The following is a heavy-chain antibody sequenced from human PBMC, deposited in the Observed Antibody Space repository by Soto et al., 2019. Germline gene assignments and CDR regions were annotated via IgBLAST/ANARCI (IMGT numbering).Heavy chain of an antibody. V-gene: IGHV4-31*03. CDR3: ARVSGDFYREVFDY. CDR2: IYYSGST. CDR1: VASISSGGYY. D-gene: IGHD3-10*01. J-gene: IGHJ4*02. Sequence: PSETLSLTCIVSVASISSGGYYWGWFRQHPGKGLEWIGYIYYSGSTYYNPSLKSRVTISVDTSKNQFSLKPSSVTAADTAVYYCARVSGDFYREVFDYWGQGTLVTVSS.